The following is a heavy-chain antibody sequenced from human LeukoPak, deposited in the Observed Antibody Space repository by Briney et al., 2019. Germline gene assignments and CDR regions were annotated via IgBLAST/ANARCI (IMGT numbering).Heavy chain of an antibody. Sequence: SQTLSLTCTVSGGSINSGVYYWSWIRQTPGKGLEWIGYIYYTGSTYYNPSLKSRTTLSIDTSKNQFSLKLNSVTAADTALYYCARVDWNHGSGSFDYWGQGALVTVSS. CDR3: ARVDWNHGSGSFDY. D-gene: IGHD3-10*01. CDR1: GGSINSGVYY. V-gene: IGHV4-30-4*01. J-gene: IGHJ4*02. CDR2: IYYTGST.